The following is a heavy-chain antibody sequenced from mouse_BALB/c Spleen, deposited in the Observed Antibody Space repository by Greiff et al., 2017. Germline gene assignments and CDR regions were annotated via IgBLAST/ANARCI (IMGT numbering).Heavy chain of an antibody. CDR1: GFTFSSYT. J-gene: IGHJ1*01. Sequence: EVNVVESGGGLVQPGGSLKLSCAASGFTFSSYTMSWVRQTPEKRLEWVAYISNGGGSTYYPDTVKGRFTISRDNAKNTLYLQMSSLKSEDTAMYYCARRTADVWGAGTTVTVSS. D-gene: IGHD1-2*01. CDR2: ISNGGGST. V-gene: IGHV5-12-2*01. CDR3: ARRTADV.